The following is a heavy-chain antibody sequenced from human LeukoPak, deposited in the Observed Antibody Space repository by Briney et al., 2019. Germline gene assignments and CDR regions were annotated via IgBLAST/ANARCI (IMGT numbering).Heavy chain of an antibody. J-gene: IGHJ4*02. Sequence: SGTLSLTCTASGGSISSYYWSWIRQPPGKGLEWIGYIYYSGSTNYNPSLKSRVTISVDTSKNQFSLKLSSVTAADTAVYYCARRGSSSWYFDYWGQGTLVTVSS. CDR3: ARRGSSSWYFDY. CDR2: IYYSGST. V-gene: IGHV4-59*01. D-gene: IGHD6-13*01. CDR1: GGSISSYY.